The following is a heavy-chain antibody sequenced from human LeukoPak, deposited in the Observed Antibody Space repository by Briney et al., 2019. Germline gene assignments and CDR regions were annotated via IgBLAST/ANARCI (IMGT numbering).Heavy chain of an antibody. Sequence: GRSLRLSCAASGFTFDDYAMHWVRQAPGKGLEWVSGISWNSGSIGYADSVKGRFTISRDNAKNSLYLQMNSLRAEGTALYYCAKAGAYDSSGSFDYWGQGTLVTVSS. CDR1: GFTFDDYA. D-gene: IGHD3-22*01. J-gene: IGHJ4*02. CDR2: ISWNSGSI. CDR3: AKAGAYDSSGSFDY. V-gene: IGHV3-9*01.